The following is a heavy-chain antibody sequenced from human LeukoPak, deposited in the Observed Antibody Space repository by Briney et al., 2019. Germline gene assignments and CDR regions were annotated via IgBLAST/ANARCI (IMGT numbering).Heavy chain of an antibody. CDR1: GFTVSSNY. V-gene: IGHV3-53*01. J-gene: IGHJ3*02. CDR2: FYSGGST. CDR3: ERYYDSSGYTPGAFDI. Sequence: GGSLRLSCAASGFTVSSNYMSWVRQAPGKGLEWVSVFYSGGSTYYAESVKGRFTISRDNSKNTLYLQMNSLRAEDTAVYYCERYYDSSGYTPGAFDIWGQGTMVTVSS. D-gene: IGHD3-22*01.